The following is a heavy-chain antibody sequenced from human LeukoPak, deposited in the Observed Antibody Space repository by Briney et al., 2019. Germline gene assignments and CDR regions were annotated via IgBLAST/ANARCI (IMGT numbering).Heavy chain of an antibody. CDR2: IYYSGST. CDR3: AGHSSSWYYFDY. CDR1: GGSISSGPNS. V-gene: IGHV4-61*05. J-gene: IGHJ4*02. Sequence: SETLSLTCSVSGGSISSGPNSWGWVRQPPGKGLEWIGYIYYSGSTNYNPSLKSRVTISVDTSKNQFSLKLSSVTAADTAVYYCAGHSSSWYYFDYWGQGTLVTVSS. D-gene: IGHD6-13*01.